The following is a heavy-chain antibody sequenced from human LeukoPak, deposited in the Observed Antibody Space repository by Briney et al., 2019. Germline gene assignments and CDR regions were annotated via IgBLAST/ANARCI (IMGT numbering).Heavy chain of an antibody. J-gene: IGHJ5*01. V-gene: IGHV5-51*01. CDR2: VYPGDSNT. CDR1: GYSFTSYW. D-gene: IGHD2-15*01. CDR3: VRTPTCSSGSCYPNWFDS. Sequence: GESLKISCKGSGYSFTSYWIGWVRQMPGKGLEWMAIVYPGDSNTKYSPSFQGQVTISADRSISVAYLQWSRLKASDTAMYYCVRTPTCSSGSCYPNWFDSWGQGTLVTVSS.